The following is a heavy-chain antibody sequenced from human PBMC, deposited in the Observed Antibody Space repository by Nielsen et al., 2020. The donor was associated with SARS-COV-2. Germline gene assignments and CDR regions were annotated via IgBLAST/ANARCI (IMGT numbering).Heavy chain of an antibody. D-gene: IGHD3-22*01. J-gene: IGHJ4*02. CDR1: GGSISSYY. CDR3: AREVMGYYDSSGYYYRGLDY. V-gene: IGHV4-59*12. Sequence: SETLSLTCTVSGGSISSYYWSWIRQPPGKGLEWIGYIYYSGSTNYNPSLKSRVTISVDTSKNQFSLKLSSVTAADTAVYYCAREVMGYYDSSGYYYRGLDYWGQGTLVTVSS. CDR2: IYYSGST.